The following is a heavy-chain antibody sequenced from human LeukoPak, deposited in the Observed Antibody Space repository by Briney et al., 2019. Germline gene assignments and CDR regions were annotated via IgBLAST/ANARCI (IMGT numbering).Heavy chain of an antibody. D-gene: IGHD3-10*01. CDR2: ISSSSSYI. V-gene: IGHV3-21*01. Sequence: PGGSLRLSCAASGFTFSSYSMNWVRQAPGKGLEWVSSISSSSSYIYYADSVKGRFTISRDNAKNSLYLQMNSLRAEDTAVYYCARATGAGRILWLLDYWGQGTLVTVSS. CDR1: GFTFSSYS. CDR3: ARATGAGRILWLLDY. J-gene: IGHJ4*02.